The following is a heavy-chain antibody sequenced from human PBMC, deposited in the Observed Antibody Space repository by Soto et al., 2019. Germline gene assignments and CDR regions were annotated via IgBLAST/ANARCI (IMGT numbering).Heavy chain of an antibody. CDR3: ARFYASGSYPYDH. V-gene: IGHV1-18*01. Sequence: ASVKVSCKASGYTFTTYGISWVRQAPGQGLEWMGWISAYNGNTNYAQNLQGRATMTTDTSTSTAYMELRSLRSDDTAVYYCARFYASGSYPYDHWGQGTLVTVSS. CDR2: ISAYNGNT. J-gene: IGHJ4*02. CDR1: GYTFTTYG. D-gene: IGHD3-10*01.